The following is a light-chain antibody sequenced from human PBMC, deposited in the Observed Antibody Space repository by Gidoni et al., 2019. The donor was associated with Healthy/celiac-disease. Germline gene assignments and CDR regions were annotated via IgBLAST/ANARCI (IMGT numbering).Light chain of an antibody. CDR1: QSISSY. Sequence: QMTQSPSSLSASVGDRVTITCRASQSISSYLNWYQQKPGKAPNLLIYAASSLQSGVPSRFSGSGSGTDFTLTISSLQPEDFATYYCQQSYSTPLTFGGGTKVEIK. J-gene: IGKJ4*01. CDR3: QQSYSTPLT. CDR2: AAS. V-gene: IGKV1-39*01.